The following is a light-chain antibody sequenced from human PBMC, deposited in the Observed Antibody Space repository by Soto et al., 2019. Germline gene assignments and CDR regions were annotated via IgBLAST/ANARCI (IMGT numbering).Light chain of an antibody. Sequence: EIVLTQSPGTLSLSPGERATLSCRASQAVSSNYLAWYQQKPGQAPRLIIYGASSRATGIPDRFSGSGSGTDFTLTIARLEPEDFALYHCQPYNNWPLTFGGGTKVESK. CDR2: GAS. CDR3: QPYNNWPLT. CDR1: QAVSSNY. J-gene: IGKJ4*01. V-gene: IGKV3-20*01.